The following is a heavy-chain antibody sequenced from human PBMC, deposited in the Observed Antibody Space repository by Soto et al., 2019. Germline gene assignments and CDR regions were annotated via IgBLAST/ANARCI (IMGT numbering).Heavy chain of an antibody. CDR2: TFYRSRWYN. CDR1: GDSVSSDSAG. Sequence: QTLSLTCAISGDSVSSDSAGWNWIRQSPSRGLEWLGRTFYRSRWYNEYAVSVKGRITINPDTSRNQISLQLNSVTPEETAVYYCTRDIDFGYWGRGTQVTVSS. D-gene: IGHD3-3*01. J-gene: IGHJ4*02. CDR3: TRDIDFGY. V-gene: IGHV6-1*01.